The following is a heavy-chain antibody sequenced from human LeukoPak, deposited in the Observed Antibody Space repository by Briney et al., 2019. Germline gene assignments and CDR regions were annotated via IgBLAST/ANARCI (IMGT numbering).Heavy chain of an antibody. D-gene: IGHD2-15*01. CDR2: ISISSSYI. CDR3: ARERDCGRSSCVAYYFDF. V-gene: IGHV3-21*01. J-gene: IGHJ4*02. Sequence: GGSLRLSCVGSGVTFSNYGMDWVRQAPGKGLEWVSSISISSSYIWYADSVKGRFTISRDNAKNSLYLQMNSLRAEDTAVYYCARERDCGRSSCVAYYFDFWSQGTLVTVSS. CDR1: GVTFSNYG.